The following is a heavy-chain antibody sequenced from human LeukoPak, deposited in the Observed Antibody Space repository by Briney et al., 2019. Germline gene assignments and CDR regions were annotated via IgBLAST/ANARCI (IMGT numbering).Heavy chain of an antibody. Sequence: SETLSLTCSVSGGSISSYYLSWSRQPAGKGLECIGRIYDSGRTNYNPSLKSRVTMSEDTSKNQVSLKLSSVTAADTAVYYCARDSGTTGEVKFDPWGQGTLVTVSS. CDR2: IYDSGRT. CDR1: GGSISSYY. CDR3: ARDSGTTGEVKFDP. V-gene: IGHV4-4*07. J-gene: IGHJ5*02. D-gene: IGHD3-10*01.